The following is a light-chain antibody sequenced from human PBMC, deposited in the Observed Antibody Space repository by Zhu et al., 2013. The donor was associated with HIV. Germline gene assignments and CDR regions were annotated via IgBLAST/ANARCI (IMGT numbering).Light chain of an antibody. J-gene: IGLJ2*01. CDR3: CSYAGIRTFV. Sequence: QSALTQPASVSGSPGQSITISCNGTSSDIGIYTVVSWYQQHSGKAPKLIIYEVNKRPSGVSNRFSGSKSGNTASLTISGLQAEDGADYYCCSYAGIRTFVFGGGTKVTVL. CDR2: EVN. CDR1: SSDIGIYTV. V-gene: IGLV2-23*02.